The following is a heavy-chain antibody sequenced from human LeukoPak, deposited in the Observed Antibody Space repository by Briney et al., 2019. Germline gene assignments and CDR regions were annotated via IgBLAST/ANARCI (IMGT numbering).Heavy chain of an antibody. V-gene: IGHV4-34*01. J-gene: IGHJ6*03. D-gene: IGHD4-23*01. CDR3: AGATVVTPMDV. Sequence: PSETLSLTCAVYGGSFSGYYWSWIRQPPGKGLEWIGEINHSGSTNYNPSLKSRVTISVDTSKNQFSLKLSSVTAADTAVYYCAGATVVTPMDVWGKGTTVTVSS. CDR2: INHSGST. CDR1: GGSFSGYY.